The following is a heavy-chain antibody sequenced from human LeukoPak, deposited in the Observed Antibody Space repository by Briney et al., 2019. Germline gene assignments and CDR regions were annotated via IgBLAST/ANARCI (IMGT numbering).Heavy chain of an antibody. CDR1: EYNFTNYW. V-gene: IGHV5-51*01. CDR2: IYPGDSDV. Sequence: GESLKISCKGSEYNFTNYWIGWVRQMPGKGLEWMGIIYPGDSDVRYSPSFQGQVTISADKSINTAYLQRSSLKASDTAIYYCARGGSHFEYWGQGTLVTVSS. D-gene: IGHD3-16*01. J-gene: IGHJ4*02. CDR3: ARGGSHFEY.